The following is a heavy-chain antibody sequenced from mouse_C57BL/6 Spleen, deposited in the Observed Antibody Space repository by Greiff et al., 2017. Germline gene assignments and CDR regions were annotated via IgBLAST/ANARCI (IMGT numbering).Heavy chain of an antibody. J-gene: IGHJ4*01. CDR2: IDPSDSET. D-gene: IGHD2-5*01. V-gene: IGHV1-52*01. CDR3: ARRSNYDYYAMDY. Sequence: QVQLKQPGAELVRPGSSVKLSCKASGYTFTSYWMHWVKQRPIQGLEWIGNIDPSDSETHYNQKFKDKATLTVDKSSSTAYMQLSSLTSEDSAVYYCARRSNYDYYAMDYWGQGTSVTVSS. CDR1: GYTFTSYW.